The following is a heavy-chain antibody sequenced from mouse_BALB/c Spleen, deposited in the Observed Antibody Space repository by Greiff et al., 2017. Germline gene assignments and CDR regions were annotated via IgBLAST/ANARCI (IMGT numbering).Heavy chain of an antibody. CDR3: ARPPGYGSSSYAMDY. D-gene: IGHD1-1*01. V-gene: IGHV5-4*02. CDR1: GFTFSDYY. Sequence: VQLKESGGGLVKPGGSLKLSCAASGFTFSDYYMYWVRQTPEKRLEWVATISDGGSYTYYPDSVKGRFTISRDNAKNNLYLQMSSLKSEDTAMYYCARPPGYGSSSYAMDYWGQGTSVTVSS. CDR2: ISDGGSYT. J-gene: IGHJ4*01.